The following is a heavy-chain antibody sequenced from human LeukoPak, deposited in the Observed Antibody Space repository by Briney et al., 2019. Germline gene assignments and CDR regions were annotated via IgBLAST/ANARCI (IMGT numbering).Heavy chain of an antibody. D-gene: IGHD3-3*01. J-gene: IGHJ3*02. Sequence: PSETLSLTCTVSGGSISSGSYYWSWIRQPAGKGLEWIGRIYTSGSTNYNPSLKSRVTISVDTSKNQFSLKLSSVTAADTAVYYCARFPHDFWSGSHAFDIWGQGTMVTVSS. CDR2: IYTSGST. CDR1: GGSISSGSYY. V-gene: IGHV4-61*02. CDR3: ARFPHDFWSGSHAFDI.